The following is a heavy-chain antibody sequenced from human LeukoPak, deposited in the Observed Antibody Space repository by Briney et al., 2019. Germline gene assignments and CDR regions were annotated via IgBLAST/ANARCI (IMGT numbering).Heavy chain of an antibody. CDR1: GGTFSSYT. CDR2: IIPILGIA. J-gene: IGHJ4*02. Sequence: SVKVSCKASGGTFSSYTISWVRQAPGQGLEWMGRIIPILGIANYAQKFQGRVTITADKSTSAAYMELSSLRSEDTAVYYCARDQADSSGYLFDYWGQGTLVTVSS. D-gene: IGHD3-22*01. CDR3: ARDQADSSGYLFDY. V-gene: IGHV1-69*04.